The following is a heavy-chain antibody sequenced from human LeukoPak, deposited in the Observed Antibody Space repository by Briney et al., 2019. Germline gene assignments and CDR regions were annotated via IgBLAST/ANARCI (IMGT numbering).Heavy chain of an antibody. V-gene: IGHV4-59*08. D-gene: IGHD2-15*01. Sequence: SETLSLTCTVSGGSISSYYWSWIRQPPGKGLEWIGYIYYSGSPNYNPSLKSRVTISVDTSKNQFSLKLSSVTAADTAVYYCARHITEDVVVVAATSDFDYWGQGTLVTVSS. CDR1: GGSISSYY. J-gene: IGHJ4*02. CDR2: IYYSGSP. CDR3: ARHITEDVVVVAATSDFDY.